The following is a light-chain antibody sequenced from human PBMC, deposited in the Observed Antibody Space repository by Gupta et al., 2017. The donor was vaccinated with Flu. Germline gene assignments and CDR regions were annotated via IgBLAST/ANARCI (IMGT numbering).Light chain of an antibody. CDR2: NVS. Sequence: AIQMTQSPSSLSASVGDRVTITCRASQDIRNTLGWYQQKPGKAPKLLMYNVSTLQSGVPSRFSGSGSGTDFTLTINSLQPEDLATYYCLHDYNYPLTFGGGTKVEIK. V-gene: IGKV1-6*01. CDR1: QDIRNT. CDR3: LHDYNYPLT. J-gene: IGKJ4*01.